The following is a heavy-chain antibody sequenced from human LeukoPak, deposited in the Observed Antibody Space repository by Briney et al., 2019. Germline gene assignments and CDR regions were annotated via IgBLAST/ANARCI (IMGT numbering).Heavy chain of an antibody. CDR3: ARGAGRGYSYGYYGAFDI. J-gene: IGHJ3*02. V-gene: IGHV3-48*01. D-gene: IGHD5-18*01. CDR1: GFTFSSYS. CDR2: ISSSRSTI. Sequence: GGSLRLSCAASGFTFSSYSMNWVRQAPGKGLEWVSYISSSRSTIYYADSVKGRFTISRDNAKNSLYLQMNSLRAEDTAVYYCARGAGRGYSYGYYGAFDIWGQGTMVTVSS.